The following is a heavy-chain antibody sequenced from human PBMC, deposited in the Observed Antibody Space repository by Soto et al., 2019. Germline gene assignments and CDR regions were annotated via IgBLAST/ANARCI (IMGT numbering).Heavy chain of an antibody. J-gene: IGHJ4*02. Sequence: PSETLSLTCTVSGGSISGYYWSWIRQPAGKGLEWIGRMYNSERTNYNPSLKGRVTMSMDTSKNQFSLKLTSVTAADTAVYFCAREPLAHSYFDLWGQGTLVTVSS. V-gene: IGHV4-4*07. CDR3: AREPLAHSYFDL. CDR2: MYNSERT. CDR1: GGSISGYY.